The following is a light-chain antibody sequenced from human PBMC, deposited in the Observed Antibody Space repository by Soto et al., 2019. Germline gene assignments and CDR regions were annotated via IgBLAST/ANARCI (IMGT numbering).Light chain of an antibody. CDR1: QGIGSA. V-gene: IGKV1-13*02. Sequence: AIQLTLSPSSLSASIGDRVTITCRARQGIGSALAWYQQAPGKPPKLLIFDASTLENGVPSRFSGGGSGTDFTLTISSLQPEDFATYYCLLFNTYPQAFGGGTKVEIK. CDR2: DAS. J-gene: IGKJ4*01. CDR3: LLFNTYPQA.